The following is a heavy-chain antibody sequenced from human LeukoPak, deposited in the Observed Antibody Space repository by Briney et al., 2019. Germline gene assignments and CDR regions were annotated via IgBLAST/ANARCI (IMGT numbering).Heavy chain of an antibody. CDR3: ANAHTGIAAAGMGY. D-gene: IGHD6-13*01. J-gene: IGHJ4*02. Sequence: PGGSLRLSCAVSGFTFSTYAMSWFRQAPGKGLEWVSTISGSGASTYYTDSVKGRFTISRDNSKNTLYLQMNSLRAEDTAVYYCANAHTGIAAAGMGYWGQGTLVTVSS. CDR1: GFTFSTYA. V-gene: IGHV3-23*01. CDR2: ISGSGAST.